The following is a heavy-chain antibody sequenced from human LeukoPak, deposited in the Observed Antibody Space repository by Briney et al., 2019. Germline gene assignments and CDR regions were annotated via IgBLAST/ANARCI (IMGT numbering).Heavy chain of an antibody. CDR3: VKDSGSSGWSGGFDY. CDR2: ILYDGTNK. CDR1: GFTFSSFG. D-gene: IGHD6-19*01. V-gene: IGHV3-30*02. J-gene: IGHJ4*02. Sequence: GGSLRLSCAASGFTFSSFGMHWVRQAPGQGLEWVAFILYDGTNKSYADSVKGRFTISRDNSKNTVYLQMNSLRAEDTAVYYCVKDSGSSGWSGGFDYWGQGTLVTVSS.